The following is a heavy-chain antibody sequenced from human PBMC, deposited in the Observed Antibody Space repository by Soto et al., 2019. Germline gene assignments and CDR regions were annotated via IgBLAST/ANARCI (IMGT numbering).Heavy chain of an antibody. CDR3: AKDPKLYYYGMVV. Sequence: GASVKVSCKASGGTFSSHAISWVRQAPAQGLEGMGGIIPIFGTANYAQKFQGRVTITADESTSTAYMELSSLRSEDTAVYYFAKDPKLYYYGMVVWCPGTTVTVSS. CDR1: GGTFSSHA. V-gene: IGHV1-69*13. CDR2: IIPIFGTA. J-gene: IGHJ6*02.